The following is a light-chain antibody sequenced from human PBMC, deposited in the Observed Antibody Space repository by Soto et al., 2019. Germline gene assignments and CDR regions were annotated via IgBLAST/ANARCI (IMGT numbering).Light chain of an antibody. CDR2: DAS. CDR3: QQYNSYWT. CDR1: QSVSGW. J-gene: IGKJ1*01. V-gene: IGKV1-5*01. Sequence: DGPVTQSPFTMSASRGDTDAVSCRASQSVSGWLAWYQQKPGEAPKLLIYDASALPRGVPSRFSGSGSGTEFTLTISSLQADDFATYYCQQYNSYWTFGQGTKVDIK.